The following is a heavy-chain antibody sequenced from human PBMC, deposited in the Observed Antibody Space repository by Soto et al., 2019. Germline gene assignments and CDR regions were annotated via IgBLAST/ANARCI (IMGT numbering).Heavy chain of an antibody. CDR3: ARDVGYYYDSSGYLDY. J-gene: IGHJ4*02. Sequence: ASVKVSCKASGGTFSSYAISWVRQAPGQGLEWMGGIIPIFGTANYAQKFQGRVTITADESTSTAYMELSSLRSEDTAVYYCARDVGYYYDSSGYLDYWGQGTLVTVSS. CDR1: GGTFSSYA. D-gene: IGHD3-22*01. CDR2: IIPIFGTA. V-gene: IGHV1-69*13.